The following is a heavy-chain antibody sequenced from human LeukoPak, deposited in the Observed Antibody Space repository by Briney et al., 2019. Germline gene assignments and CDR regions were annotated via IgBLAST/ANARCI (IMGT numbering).Heavy chain of an antibody. D-gene: IGHD4-11*01. V-gene: IGHV4-34*01. J-gene: IGHJ6*02. CDR3: ARGVSKERPYCYYGMDV. CDR1: GGSFSGYS. Sequence: SETLSLTCAVYGGSFSGYSWSWIRQPPGKGLEWIGEINHSGSTNYNPSLKSRVTISVETSKNLFSLKLSSVTAADTAVYYCARGVSKERPYCYYGMDVWGQGTTVPVSS. CDR2: INHSGST.